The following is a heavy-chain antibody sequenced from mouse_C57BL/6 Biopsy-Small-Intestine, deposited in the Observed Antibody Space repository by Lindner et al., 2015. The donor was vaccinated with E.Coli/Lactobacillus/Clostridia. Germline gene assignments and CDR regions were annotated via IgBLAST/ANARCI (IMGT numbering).Heavy chain of an antibody. J-gene: IGHJ1*01. Sequence: VQLQESGPELVKPGASVKISCKASGYVFSSSWMNWVKQRPGKGLEWIGRIYPGDGNTNYNEKFKGKATLTADKSSSTAYMQLSSLTSEDSAVYFCARGNSKWYFDVWGAGTTVTVS. CDR1: GYVFSSSW. CDR2: IYPGDGNT. V-gene: IGHV1-82*01. CDR3: ARGNSKWYFDV. D-gene: IGHD2-5*01.